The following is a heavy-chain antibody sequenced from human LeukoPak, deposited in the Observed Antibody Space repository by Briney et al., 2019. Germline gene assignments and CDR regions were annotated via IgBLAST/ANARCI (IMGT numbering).Heavy chain of an antibody. CDR3: ARDYTAQTPYYFDY. CDR1: GFTFSSYG. CDR2: IGTSTRSI. V-gene: IGHV3-48*01. Sequence: GRSLRLSCADSGFTFSSYGMHWVRQAPGKGLEWVAFIGTSTRSIHYGDSVKGRFTISRDNGRNSVYLQMNSLRAEDAAVYYCARDYTAQTPYYFDYWGQGTLVTVSS. J-gene: IGHJ4*02. D-gene: IGHD3-16*01.